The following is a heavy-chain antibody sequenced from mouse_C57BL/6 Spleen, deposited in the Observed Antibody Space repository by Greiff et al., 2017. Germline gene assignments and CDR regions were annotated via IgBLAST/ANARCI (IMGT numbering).Heavy chain of an antibody. Sequence: EVKLMESGPGLVKPSQSLSLTCAVTGYSITSGYYWNWIRQFPGNKLEWMGYISYDGSNNYNPSLKNRISITRDTSKNQFFLKLNSVTTEDTATYYCARASNYGYAMDDWGQGTSVTVSS. J-gene: IGHJ4*01. D-gene: IGHD2-5*01. V-gene: IGHV3-6*01. CDR3: ARASNYGYAMDD. CDR2: ISYDGSN. CDR1: GYSITSGYY.